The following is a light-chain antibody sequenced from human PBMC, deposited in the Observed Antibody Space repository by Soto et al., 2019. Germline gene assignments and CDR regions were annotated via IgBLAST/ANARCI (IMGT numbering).Light chain of an antibody. Sequence: QYALTQPASVSGSPGQSITISCTGTSSDVGLYDYVSWYQQHPGKAPQLMIYAVSNRPSGVSNRFSASKSGNTASLFISGLQAEDEADYYCSSYTSDSSYVFGSGTKVTV. J-gene: IGLJ1*01. CDR3: SSYTSDSSYV. V-gene: IGLV2-14*01. CDR2: AVS. CDR1: SSDVGLYDY.